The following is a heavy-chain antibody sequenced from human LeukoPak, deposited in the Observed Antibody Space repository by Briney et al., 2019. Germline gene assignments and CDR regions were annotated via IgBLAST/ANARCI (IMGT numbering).Heavy chain of an antibody. D-gene: IGHD2-15*01. CDR3: AKQLGYCSDGSCYFPY. CDR2: ISNNGGYT. Sequence: GGSLRLPCAASGFTFSSSAMSWVRQAPGKGLEWVSAISNNGGYTYYADSVQGRFTISRDNSKSTLCLQMNSLRAEDTAVYYCAKQLGYCSDGSCYFPYWGQGTLVTVSP. CDR1: GFTFSSSA. V-gene: IGHV3-23*01. J-gene: IGHJ4*02.